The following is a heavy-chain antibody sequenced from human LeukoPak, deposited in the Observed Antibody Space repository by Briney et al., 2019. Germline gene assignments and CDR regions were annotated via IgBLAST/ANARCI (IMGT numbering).Heavy chain of an antibody. CDR1: GGSISSYY. CDR3: ARTGSTVTMLYPFDH. Sequence: SETLSLTCTVSGGSISSYYWSWIRQPPGKGLQWIGYVSFSGRTQYNPSLKSRVTISVDTSKNQLSLRLTSVTAADTSVYYCARTGSTVTMLYPFDHWGQGTLVTVSS. CDR2: VSFSGRT. V-gene: IGHV4-59*08. J-gene: IGHJ4*02. D-gene: IGHD4-17*01.